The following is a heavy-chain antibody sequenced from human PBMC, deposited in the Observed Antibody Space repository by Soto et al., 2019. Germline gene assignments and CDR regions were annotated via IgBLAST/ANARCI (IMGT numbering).Heavy chain of an antibody. J-gene: IGHJ4*02. CDR1: GFRFSSYG. Sequence: QVQLVESGGGVVQPGRSLRLSCAASGFRFSSYGMNWVSQSPGKGLEWVAVIWYDGSNKLYGNSVKGRFTISRDNSRNTLYLQMNSLRDEDTAVYYCATEGKDDSVKGGFDNWGQGTLVNVSS. CDR3: ATEGKDDSVKGGFDN. D-gene: IGHD3-22*01. CDR2: IWYDGSNK. V-gene: IGHV3-33*01.